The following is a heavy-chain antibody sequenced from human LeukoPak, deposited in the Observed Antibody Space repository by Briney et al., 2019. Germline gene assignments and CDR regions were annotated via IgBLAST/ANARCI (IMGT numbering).Heavy chain of an antibody. D-gene: IGHD4-11*01. J-gene: IGHJ4*02. Sequence: PSETLSLTCAVYGGTFNGYYWSWIRQPPGKGLEWIGEVNYSGFTNYNPSLKSRVTISVDTSKNQFSLKVNSVTAADTAVYYCARVPTRAYFDYWGQGNLVTVSS. CDR3: ARVPTRAYFDY. CDR2: VNYSGFT. V-gene: IGHV4-34*01. CDR1: GGTFNGYY.